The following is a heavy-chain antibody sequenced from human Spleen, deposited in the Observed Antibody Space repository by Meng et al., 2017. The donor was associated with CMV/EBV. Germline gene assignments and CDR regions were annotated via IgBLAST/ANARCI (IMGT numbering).Heavy chain of an antibody. CDR1: TFNGYA. V-gene: IGHV3-23*01. J-gene: IGHJ5*02. CDR2: ISGSGGST. Sequence: TFNGYAMSGVRQAPGKGLEWVSAISGSGGSTYYADSVKGRFTISRDNSKNTLYLQMNSLRAEDTAVYYCAKDGGDFWSGYSNNWFDPWGQGTLVTVSS. CDR3: AKDGGDFWSGYSNNWFDP. D-gene: IGHD3-3*01.